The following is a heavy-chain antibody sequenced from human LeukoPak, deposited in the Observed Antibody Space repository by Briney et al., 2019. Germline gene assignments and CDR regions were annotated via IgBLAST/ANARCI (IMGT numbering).Heavy chain of an antibody. V-gene: IGHV1-2*02. CDR3: ARAPHYDFWSGYFPNWWDY. CDR1: GYTFTGYY. Sequence: ASVKVSCKASGYTFTGYYMHWVRQAPGQGLEWMGWINPNSGGTNYAQKFQGRVTMTRDTSISTAYMELSRLRSDDTAVYYCARAPHYDFWSGYFPNWWDYWGQGTLVTVSS. J-gene: IGHJ4*02. D-gene: IGHD3-3*01. CDR2: INPNSGGT.